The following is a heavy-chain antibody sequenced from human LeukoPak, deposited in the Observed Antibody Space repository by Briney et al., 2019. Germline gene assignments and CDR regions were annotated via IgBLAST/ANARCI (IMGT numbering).Heavy chain of an antibody. CDR1: GGTFSSYA. CDR2: IIPIFGTA. J-gene: IGHJ4*02. V-gene: IGHV1-69*05. CDR3: ASVGGGYSYGYRY. Sequence: ASVKVSCKASGGTFSSYAISWERQAPGQGLEWMGGIIPIFGTANYAQKFQGRVTITTDESTSTAYMELSSLRSEDTAVYYCASVGGGYSYGYRYWGQGTLVTVSS. D-gene: IGHD5-18*01.